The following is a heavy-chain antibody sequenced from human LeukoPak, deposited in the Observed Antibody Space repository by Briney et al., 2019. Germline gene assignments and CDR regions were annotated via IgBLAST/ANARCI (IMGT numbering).Heavy chain of an antibody. CDR3: ARDGSSGSLKVYFDY. Sequence: GGCLRLSCASSVFVYIRYVMHGVRPPPAKGRAGVAVIWIEGCYKDYADTVKGGSTISRDKSKNTLYLQMNSLRAEDTGVCYCARDGSSGSLKVYFDYWGGRTLVTLSS. CDR2: IWIEGCYK. V-gene: IGHV3-33*01. CDR1: VFVYIRYV. J-gene: IGHJ4*02. D-gene: IGHD3-10*01.